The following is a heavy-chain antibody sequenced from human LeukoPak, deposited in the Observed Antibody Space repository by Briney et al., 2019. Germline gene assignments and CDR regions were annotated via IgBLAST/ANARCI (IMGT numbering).Heavy chain of an antibody. CDR2: ITWDGGST. CDR1: GFTFHDYT. CDR3: AIGDAFLGSQLDY. V-gene: IGHV3-43*01. J-gene: IGHJ4*02. Sequence: GGSLRLSCGASGFTFHDYTMHWVRQAPGRSLEWVSLITWDGGSTYYADSVKGRFTISRDNNKKSVSLQMHSLRADDTALYYCAIGDAFLGSQLDYWRQGALVIVSS. D-gene: IGHD7-27*01.